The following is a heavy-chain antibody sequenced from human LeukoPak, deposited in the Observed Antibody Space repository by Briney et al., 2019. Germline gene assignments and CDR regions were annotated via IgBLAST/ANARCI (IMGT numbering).Heavy chain of an antibody. D-gene: IGHD6-19*01. CDR3: ARHDARGWSKIDY. Sequence: SETLSLTCTVSGGSISSSSYYWGWIRQPPGKGLEWIGSIYYSGSTYYNPSLKSRVIISVDTSKNQFSLKLSSVTAADTAVYYCARHDARGWSKIDYWGQGTLVTVSS. CDR1: GGSISSSSYY. J-gene: IGHJ4*02. CDR2: IYYSGST. V-gene: IGHV4-39*01.